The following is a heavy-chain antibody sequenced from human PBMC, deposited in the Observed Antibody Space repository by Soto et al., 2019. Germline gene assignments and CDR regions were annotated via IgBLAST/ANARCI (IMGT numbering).Heavy chain of an antibody. V-gene: IGHV1-18*01. CDR2: VSVYNDDT. CDR3: ARTCRSGGSCYHEY. Sequence: ASVKVSCKASGYTFSSFGINWVRQAPGQGLEWVGWVSVYNDDTKYAQNFQGRVSLTTDTSTSTTYMEVGRLRSDDTAVYYCARTCRSGGSCYHEYWGEGTLVTVSS. CDR1: GYTFSSFG. J-gene: IGHJ4*02. D-gene: IGHD2-15*01.